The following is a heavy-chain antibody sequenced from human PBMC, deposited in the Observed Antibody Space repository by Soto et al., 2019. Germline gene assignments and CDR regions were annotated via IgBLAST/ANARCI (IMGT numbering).Heavy chain of an antibody. CDR3: ARDYGSGMDF. CDR1: GFTFSSYG. Sequence: QVQMVQSGGGVVQPGRSLRLYCAAPGFTFSSYGMHWVRQAPGKGLEWVAIIWYDGSEKYYADSVMGRFTISRDNSKNTLYLQMNSLRVEDTAVYYCARDYGSGMDFWGQGTLVTVSS. J-gene: IGHJ4*02. CDR2: IWYDGSEK. D-gene: IGHD3-10*01. V-gene: IGHV3-33*01.